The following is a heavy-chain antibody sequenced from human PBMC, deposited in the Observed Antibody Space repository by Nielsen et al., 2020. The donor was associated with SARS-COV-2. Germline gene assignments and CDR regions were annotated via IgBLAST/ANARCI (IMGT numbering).Heavy chain of an antibody. CDR1: GFNVSQNY. D-gene: IGHD2/OR15-2a*01. J-gene: IGHJ5*02. CDR3: ARLIVPGDPGRFDP. CDR2: FYSGVGI. Sequence: GESLKISCAVSGFNVSQNYMSWVRQAPGMRLEWLSMFYSGVGISYADSVKGRFTISRDNAKSSLYLQMSSLRAEDTALYHCARLIVPGDPGRFDPWGQGTLVTVSS. V-gene: IGHV3-53*01.